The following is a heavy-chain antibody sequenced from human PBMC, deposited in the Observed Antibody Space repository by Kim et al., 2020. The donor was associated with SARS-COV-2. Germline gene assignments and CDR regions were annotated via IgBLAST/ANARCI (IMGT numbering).Heavy chain of an antibody. CDR2: INPSGGST. Sequence: ASVKVSCKASGYTFTSYYMHWVRQAPGQGLEWMGIINPSGGSTSYAQKFQGRVTMTRDTSTSTVYMELSSLRSEDTAVYYCAREQGGTGGGGAFDIWGQGTMVTVSS. V-gene: IGHV1-46*01. CDR1: GYTFTSYY. J-gene: IGHJ3*02. CDR3: AREQGGTGGGGAFDI. D-gene: IGHD3-16*01.